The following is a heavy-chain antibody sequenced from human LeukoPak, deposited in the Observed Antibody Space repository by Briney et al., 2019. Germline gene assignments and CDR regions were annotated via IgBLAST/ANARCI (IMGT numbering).Heavy chain of an antibody. CDR1: GGSISSYY. Sequence: PSETLSLTCTVSGGSISSYYWSWIRQPPGKGLEWVGYIYYSGSTNYNPSLKSRVTISVDTSKNQFSLKLSSVTAADTAVYYCAREGEDNWNPDAFDIWGQGTMVTVSS. V-gene: IGHV4-59*01. D-gene: IGHD1-1*01. CDR3: AREGEDNWNPDAFDI. CDR2: IYYSGST. J-gene: IGHJ3*02.